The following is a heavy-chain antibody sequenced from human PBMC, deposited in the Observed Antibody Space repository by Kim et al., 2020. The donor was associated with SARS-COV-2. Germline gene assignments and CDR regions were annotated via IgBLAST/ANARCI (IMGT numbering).Heavy chain of an antibody. CDR3: ARELTYYDSSGYYY. Sequence: SQKFQGRVTITRDTSASTAYMELSSLRSEDTAVYYCARELTYYDSSGYYYWGQGTLVTVSS. D-gene: IGHD3-22*01. J-gene: IGHJ4*02. V-gene: IGHV1-3*01.